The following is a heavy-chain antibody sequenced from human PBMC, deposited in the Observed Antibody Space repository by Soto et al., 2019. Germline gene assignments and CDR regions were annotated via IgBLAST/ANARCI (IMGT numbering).Heavy chain of an antibody. CDR1: GFTFSTYA. CDR2: IYYDGSNK. Sequence: QVQLVESGGGVVQPGRSLRLSCVASGFTFSTYAMHWVRQAPGKGLEWVAVIYYDGSNKYYADSVKGRFSTSRDNSKNTLYLQMNSLSAEDTAVYYCARAYCSNAVCYSYFDLWGKGTLVTVSS. D-gene: IGHD2-8*01. CDR3: ARAYCSNAVCYSYFDL. V-gene: IGHV3-33*01. J-gene: IGHJ4*02.